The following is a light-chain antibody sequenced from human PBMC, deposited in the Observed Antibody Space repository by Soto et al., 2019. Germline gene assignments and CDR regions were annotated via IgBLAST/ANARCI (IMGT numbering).Light chain of an antibody. Sequence: QSALTQPPSASGSPGQSVTISCTGTSSDVGGFDRVSWFQQHPGKAPKLIIYDNNERPPAIPGRFSGSKSGTSATLGITGLQPGGEADYYCAAWDSSLGVVVFGGGTKLTVL. V-gene: IGLV2-8*01. CDR3: AAWDSSLGVVV. J-gene: IGLJ2*01. CDR2: DNN. CDR1: SSDVGGFDR.